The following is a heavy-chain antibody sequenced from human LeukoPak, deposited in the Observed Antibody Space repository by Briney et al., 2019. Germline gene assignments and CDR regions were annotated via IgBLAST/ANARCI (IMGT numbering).Heavy chain of an antibody. J-gene: IGHJ6*02. CDR3: ASGYSYGKWGYYYYYGMDV. Sequence: ASVKVSCKASGGTFSSYAISWVRQAPGQGLEWMGGIIPIFGTANYAQKFQGRVTITADESTSTAYMELSSLRSEDTAVNYCASGYSYGKWGYYYYYGMDVWGQGTTVTVSS. CDR2: IIPIFGTA. V-gene: IGHV1-69*01. D-gene: IGHD5-18*01. CDR1: GGTFSSYA.